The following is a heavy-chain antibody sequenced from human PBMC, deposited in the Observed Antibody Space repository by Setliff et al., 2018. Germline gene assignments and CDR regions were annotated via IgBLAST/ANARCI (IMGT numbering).Heavy chain of an antibody. V-gene: IGHV4-34*01. D-gene: IGHD2-8*02. J-gene: IGHJ6*02. CDR1: GGSFSGYY. CDR3: TRDQDLRWCKAGTGCYYNYYGLDV. Sequence: SETLSLTCAVYGGSFSGYYWSWIRQSPGEGLEWIGSISYRGNTFYNPSLTSRVTVSLDTSKKQLSLKLTSLSAADTAVYYCTRDQDLRWCKAGTGCYYNYYGLDVWGQGTTVTVSS. CDR2: ISYRGNT.